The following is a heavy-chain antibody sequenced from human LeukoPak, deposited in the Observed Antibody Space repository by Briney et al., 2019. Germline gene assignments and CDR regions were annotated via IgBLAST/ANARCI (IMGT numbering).Heavy chain of an antibody. CDR3: ASSLNMITFGGVIAPPYYFDY. CDR2: IIPIFGTA. D-gene: IGHD3-16*02. V-gene: IGHV1-69*13. J-gene: IGHJ4*02. Sequence: GASVKVSCKASGGTFSSYAISWVRQAPGQGLEWMGGIIPIFGTANYAQKFQGRVTITADESTSTAYMELSSLRSEDTAVYYCASSLNMITFGGVIAPPYYFDYWGQGTLVTVSS. CDR1: GGTFSSYA.